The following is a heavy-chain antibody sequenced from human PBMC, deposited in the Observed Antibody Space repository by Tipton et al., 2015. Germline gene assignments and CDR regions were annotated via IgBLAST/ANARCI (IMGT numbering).Heavy chain of an antibody. CDR2: INRSGTT. CDR1: GGSIGKYY. J-gene: IGHJ5*02. CDR3: ARLRETYGSDSDNWFDP. D-gene: IGHD3-10*01. V-gene: IGHV4-4*07. Sequence: TLSLTCTVSGGSIGKYYWSWIRQPAGQRLEWIGRINRSGTTNCNPSLKSRVTISVDTSKNLFSLNLRSVTAADTAVYYCARLRETYGSDSDNWFDPWGQGTLVTVSS.